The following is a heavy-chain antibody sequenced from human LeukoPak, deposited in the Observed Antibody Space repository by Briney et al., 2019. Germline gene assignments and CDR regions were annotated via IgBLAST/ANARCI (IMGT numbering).Heavy chain of an antibody. D-gene: IGHD3-10*01. Sequence: ASVKVSCKASGYTFTSYGISWVRQAPGQGLEWMGWISAYNGNTNYAQKLQGRVTMTTDTSTSTAYMELRSLRSDDTAVYYCARVDYYGSGSDLPIWPLDYWGQGTLVTVSS. V-gene: IGHV1-18*01. J-gene: IGHJ4*02. CDR3: ARVDYYGSGSDLPIWPLDY. CDR1: GYTFTSYG. CDR2: ISAYNGNT.